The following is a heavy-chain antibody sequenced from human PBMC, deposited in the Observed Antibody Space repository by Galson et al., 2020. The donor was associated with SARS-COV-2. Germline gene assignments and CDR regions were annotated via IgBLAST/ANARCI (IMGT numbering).Heavy chain of an antibody. D-gene: IGHD6-19*01. CDR1: GFTFSYYA. CDR2: LNDRGDDP. CDR3: AKEGGSGWATDYFQH. V-gene: IGHV3-23*01. J-gene: IGHJ1*01. Sequence: GGSLRLSCVVSGFTFSYYAMAWVRQAPGKGLEWVSLLNDRGDDPYYADSVKGRLTISRDNFKNTLYLQMNNLRAEDTAVYYCAKEGGSGWATDYFQHWGQGTLVTVSS.